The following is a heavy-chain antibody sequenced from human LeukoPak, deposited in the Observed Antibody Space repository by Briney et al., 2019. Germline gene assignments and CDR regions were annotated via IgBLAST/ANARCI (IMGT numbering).Heavy chain of an antibody. CDR3: ARGPDGDKTFDY. CDR1: GGSFSGYH. J-gene: IGHJ4*02. D-gene: IGHD4-17*01. CDR2: INHSGST. Sequence: SETLSLTCAVYGGSFSGYHWSWIRQPPGKGLEWIGEINHSGSTNYNPSLKSRVTISVDTSKNQFSLKLSSVTAADTAVYYCARGPDGDKTFDYWGQGTLVTVSS. V-gene: IGHV4-34*01.